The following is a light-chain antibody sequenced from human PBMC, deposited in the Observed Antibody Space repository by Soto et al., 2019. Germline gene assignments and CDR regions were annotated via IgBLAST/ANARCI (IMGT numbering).Light chain of an antibody. CDR3: QQYNNWPPFT. J-gene: IGKJ3*01. CDR2: GAS. CDR1: QSVSSN. V-gene: IGKV3-15*01. Sequence: EIVMTQSPATLSVSPGERATLACRASQSVSSNLAWYQQKPGQAPRLLIYGASTRATGIPARFRGSGSRTEFTLTVSSLQSEDFAGYYCQQYNNWPPFTFGPGTKVHIK.